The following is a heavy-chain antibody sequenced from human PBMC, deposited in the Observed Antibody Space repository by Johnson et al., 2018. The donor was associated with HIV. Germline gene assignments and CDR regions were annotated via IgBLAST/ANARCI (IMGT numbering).Heavy chain of an antibody. Sequence: QVQLVESGGGVVQPGRSLRLSCAASGFTFSSYAMHWVRQAPGKGLEWVAVISYDGSNKYYADSVKGRFTISRDNSKNTLYLQMNSLRVEDTAVYYCARDGAYSSSWYSAFDIWGQGTMVTVSS. J-gene: IGHJ3*02. CDR2: ISYDGSNK. CDR1: GFTFSSYA. CDR3: ARDGAYSSSWYSAFDI. V-gene: IGHV3-30*04. D-gene: IGHD6-13*01.